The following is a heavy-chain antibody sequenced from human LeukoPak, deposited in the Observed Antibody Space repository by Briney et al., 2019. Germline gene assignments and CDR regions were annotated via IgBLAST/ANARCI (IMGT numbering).Heavy chain of an antibody. Sequence: GGSLRLSCAASGFTFSSYAMHWVRQAPGKGLEWVAVKSYDGSNKYYADSVKGRFTISRDNSKNTLYLQMNSLRAEDTAVYYCARGGDDSSGFWSDYWGQGTLVTVSS. CDR1: GFTFSSYA. D-gene: IGHD3-22*01. J-gene: IGHJ4*02. V-gene: IGHV3-30-3*01. CDR2: KSYDGSNK. CDR3: ARGGDDSSGFWSDY.